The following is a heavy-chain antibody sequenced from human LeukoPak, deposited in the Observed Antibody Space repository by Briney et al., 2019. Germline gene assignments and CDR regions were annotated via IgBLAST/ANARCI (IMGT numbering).Heavy chain of an antibody. J-gene: IGHJ4*02. CDR1: GGSISSGDYY. D-gene: IGHD3-22*01. CDR3: ARARYYYDSSGFDY. V-gene: IGHV4-30-4*08. CDR2: IYYSGST. Sequence: SETLSLTCTVSGGSISSGDYYWSWIRQPPGKGLEWIGYIYYSGSTYYNPSLKSRVTISVDTSKNQFSLKLSSVTAADTAVYYCARARYYYDSSGFDYWGQGTLVTASS.